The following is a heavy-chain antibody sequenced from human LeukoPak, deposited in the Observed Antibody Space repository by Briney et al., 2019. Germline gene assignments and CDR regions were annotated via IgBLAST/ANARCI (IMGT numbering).Heavy chain of an antibody. CDR3: ARLGNGDSGNAFDI. V-gene: IGHV5-51*01. D-gene: IGHD4-17*01. Sequence: GESLKISCKDSGYSFTTYWIDWVRQMPGEGLEWMGIIYPGDSHTRYSPSFQGQVTISADKSISTAYLQWSSLKASDTAMYYCARLGNGDSGNAFDIWGQGTMVTVSS. CDR2: IYPGDSHT. CDR1: GYSFTTYW. J-gene: IGHJ3*02.